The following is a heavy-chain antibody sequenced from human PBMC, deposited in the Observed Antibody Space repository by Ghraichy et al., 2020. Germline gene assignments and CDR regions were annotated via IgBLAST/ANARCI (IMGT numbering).Heavy chain of an antibody. Sequence: GGSLRLSCSASGFTFTRYAMNWVRQAPGKGLEWISAVSGSGGGTYFADPVKDRFTISRDNSKNTVYLQMDNLRAGDTAVYYCAKGRGASFNWYFDLWGRGTLVAVS. D-gene: IGHD4/OR15-4a*01. J-gene: IGHJ2*01. V-gene: IGHV3-23*01. CDR1: GFTFTRYA. CDR2: VSGSGGGT. CDR3: AKGRGASFNWYFDL.